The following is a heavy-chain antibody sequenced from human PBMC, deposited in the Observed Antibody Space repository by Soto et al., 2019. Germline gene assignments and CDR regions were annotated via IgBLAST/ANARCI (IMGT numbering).Heavy chain of an antibody. CDR1: GGSISSSNW. V-gene: IGHV4-4*02. CDR2: IYHSGST. J-gene: IGHJ6*02. Sequence: SETLSLTCAVSGGSISSSNWWSWVRQPPGQGLEWIGEIYHSGSTNYNPSLKSRVTISVDKPKNQFSLKLSPVTAADTAVYYCARAGSSGWSGGDYYGMDVWGQGTTVTVSS. CDR3: ARAGSSGWSGGDYYGMDV. D-gene: IGHD6-19*01.